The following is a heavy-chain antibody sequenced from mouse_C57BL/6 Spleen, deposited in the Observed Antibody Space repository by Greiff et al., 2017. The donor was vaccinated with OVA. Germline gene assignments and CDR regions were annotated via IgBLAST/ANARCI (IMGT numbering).Heavy chain of an antibody. V-gene: IGHV14-2*01. Sequence: VQLQQSGAELVKPGASVKLSCTASGFNIKDYYMPWVKQRPDQGLEWIGRIDPADGDTKYAPNFQGNATLTADNSSNTASLQHSSLTSEDTAVYYCARWDGYFDYWGQGTTLTVSS. CDR1: GFNIKDYY. D-gene: IGHD2-3*01. CDR3: ARWDGYFDY. J-gene: IGHJ2*01. CDR2: IDPADGDT.